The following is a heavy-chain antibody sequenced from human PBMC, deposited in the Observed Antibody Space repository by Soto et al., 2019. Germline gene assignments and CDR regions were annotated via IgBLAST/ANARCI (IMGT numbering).Heavy chain of an antibody. V-gene: IGHV5-51*01. J-gene: IGHJ6*03. CDR2: IYPGDSDT. CDR3: ARLDLKSSFHYYYYMDV. Sequence: GESLKISCKGSGYSFTSYWIGWVRQMPGKGLEWMGIIYPGDSDTRYSPSFQGQVTISADKSISTAYLQWSSLKASDTAMYYCARLDLKSSFHYYYYMDVWGKGTTVTVSS. D-gene: IGHD3-10*01. CDR1: GYSFTSYW.